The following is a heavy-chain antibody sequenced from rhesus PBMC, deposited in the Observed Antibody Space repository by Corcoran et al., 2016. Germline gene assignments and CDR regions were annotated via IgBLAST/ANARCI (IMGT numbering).Heavy chain of an antibody. V-gene: IGHV3S5*01. Sequence: EVQLVESGGGLVQPGGSLRLSCVASGFTFSSYGMSWVRQAPGKGLEWVSAINSGGGSTYYADSVKGRFTISRDNSKNTLSLQMNSLRAEDTAVYYCANLVNAEYFEFWGQGALVTVSS. CDR2: INSGGGST. J-gene: IGHJ1*01. CDR1: GFTFSSYG. CDR3: ANLVNAEYFEF. D-gene: IGHD4-17*01.